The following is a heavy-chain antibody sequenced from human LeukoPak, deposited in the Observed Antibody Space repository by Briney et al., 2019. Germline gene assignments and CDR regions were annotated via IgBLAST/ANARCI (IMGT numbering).Heavy chain of an antibody. CDR1: GYTLTELS. V-gene: IGHV1-24*01. CDR3: ARVEQAGGDVTFDY. Sequence: ASVKVSCKVSGYTLTELSMHRVRQAPGKGLEWMGGFDPEDGETIYAQKFQDRVTVTEDTSTDTAYMELSSLRSEDTAVYYCARVEQAGGDVTFDYWGQATLVTVSS. J-gene: IGHJ4*02. CDR2: FDPEDGET. D-gene: IGHD1/OR15-1a*01.